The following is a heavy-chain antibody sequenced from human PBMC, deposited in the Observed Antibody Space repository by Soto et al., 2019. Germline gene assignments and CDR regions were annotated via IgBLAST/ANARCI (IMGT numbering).Heavy chain of an antibody. V-gene: IGHV1-3*01. CDR3: AKEGRPRFCDRPEGIDV. CDR1: GYTFSDYT. D-gene: IGHD6-25*01. Sequence: QVHLVQSGPEVKKPGASVKVSCKASGYTFSDYTIHWMRQAPGHRLEWMGRSNAGNGNTRDSEKFQGRVTITRDSSASTVFMQLSSLRSEDTAIFCCAKEGRPRFCDRPEGIDVWGQGPLVTVSS. J-gene: IGHJ4*02. CDR2: SNAGNGNT.